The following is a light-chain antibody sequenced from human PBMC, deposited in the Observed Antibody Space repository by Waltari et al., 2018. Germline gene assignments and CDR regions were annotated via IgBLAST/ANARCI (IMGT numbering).Light chain of an antibody. Sequence: DIQVPQSPSSLSASVGDRVTIPCQASQDISNYLNWYQQKPGKAPKLLIYDTSHLQTGVPSRFSGTGGGTDFTFTISSRQPEDIATYYCQQYENFPVTFGQGTRLEIK. V-gene: IGKV1-33*01. J-gene: IGKJ5*01. CDR2: DTS. CDR1: QDISNY. CDR3: QQYENFPVT.